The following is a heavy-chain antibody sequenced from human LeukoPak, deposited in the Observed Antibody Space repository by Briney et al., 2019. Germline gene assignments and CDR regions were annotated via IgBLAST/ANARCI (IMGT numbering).Heavy chain of an antibody. D-gene: IGHD6-13*01. J-gene: IGHJ3*02. CDR1: GFTFSSYW. V-gene: IGHV3-74*01. Sequence: GGSLRLSCAASGFTFSSYWMHWVRQALGQGRVGFSRINSGGSSTSYADSVKGRFTISRDNAKNTLYLQMNSLRAEDTAVYYCARDISSSWYHKSDAFDIWGQGTMVTVSS. CDR2: INSGGSST. CDR3: ARDISSSWYHKSDAFDI.